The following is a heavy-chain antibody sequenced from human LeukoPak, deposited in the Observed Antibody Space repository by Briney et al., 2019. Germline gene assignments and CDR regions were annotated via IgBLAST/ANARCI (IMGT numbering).Heavy chain of an antibody. J-gene: IGHJ3*01. Sequence: SETLSLTCTVSGGSISSSSYYWGWIRQPPGKGLEWIGNIYYSGSTYYNPSLKSRVTITVDTSKNHFSLKLNSVTAADTAVYYCAKPSNYYGSATDAFDFWGQGTMVTVSS. CDR1: GGSISSSSYY. V-gene: IGHV4-39*07. CDR2: IYYSGST. CDR3: AKPSNYYGSATDAFDF. D-gene: IGHD3-10*01.